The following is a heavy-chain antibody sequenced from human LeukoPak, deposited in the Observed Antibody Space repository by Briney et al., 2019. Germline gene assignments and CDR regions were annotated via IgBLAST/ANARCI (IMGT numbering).Heavy chain of an antibody. CDR1: GGSISSGGYY. Sequence: SETLSLTCTVSGGSISSGGYYWSWIRQHPGKGLEWIGYIYYSGSTYYNPSLKSRVTISVDTSKNQFSLKLSSVTAADTAVYYCARKRAPAAIWGVNYFDYWGQGTLVTVSS. V-gene: IGHV4-31*03. J-gene: IGHJ4*02. D-gene: IGHD2-2*02. CDR2: IYYSGST. CDR3: ARKRAPAAIWGVNYFDY.